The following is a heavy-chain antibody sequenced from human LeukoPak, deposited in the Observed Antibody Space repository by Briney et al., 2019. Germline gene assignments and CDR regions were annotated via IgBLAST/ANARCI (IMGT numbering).Heavy chain of an antibody. CDR3: ARDPDPQTDDYYDSSGYIRL. D-gene: IGHD3-22*01. CDR2: ISAYNGNT. J-gene: IGHJ4*02. CDR1: GYTFTSYS. V-gene: IGHV1-18*01. Sequence: GASVKVSCKASGYTFTSYSISWVRHAPGQGLEWMGWISAYNGNTNDAQKLEGRVTMTTDTYTSTAYIELRSLRYDDTAVYYCARDPDPQTDDYYDSSGYIRLWGQGTLVTVSS.